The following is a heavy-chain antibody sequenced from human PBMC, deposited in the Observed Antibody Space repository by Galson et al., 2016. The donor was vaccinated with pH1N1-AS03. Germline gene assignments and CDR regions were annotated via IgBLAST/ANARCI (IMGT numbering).Heavy chain of an antibody. CDR1: GGSISNSNYY. D-gene: IGHD6-13*01. V-gene: IGHV4-39*01. CDR3: ARHPYNSSPLYYYFYYMDV. J-gene: IGHJ6*03. Sequence: ETLSLTCTVSGGSISNSNYYWGWIRQPPGKGLEWIGSIYYSGSAYYNPSLKGRVTISTDTSKNQFSLRLSSVTAADTAVYYCARHPYNSSPLYYYFYYMDVWGKGTTVTVSS. CDR2: IYYSGSA.